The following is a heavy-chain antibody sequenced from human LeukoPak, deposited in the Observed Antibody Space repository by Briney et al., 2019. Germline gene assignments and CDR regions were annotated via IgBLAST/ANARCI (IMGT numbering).Heavy chain of an antibody. Sequence: GGSLRLSCAASGFDLSTYEMNWVRQAPGKGLEWIADITISGHTKNYADSVKGRFTISRDNARTSLYLQMNSLRAEDTAIYYCARIYYFGDNNWRYFDNWGQGTLVTVSS. V-gene: IGHV3-48*03. CDR1: GFDLSTYE. D-gene: IGHD3-10*01. CDR2: ITISGHTK. J-gene: IGHJ4*02. CDR3: ARIYYFGDNNWRYFDN.